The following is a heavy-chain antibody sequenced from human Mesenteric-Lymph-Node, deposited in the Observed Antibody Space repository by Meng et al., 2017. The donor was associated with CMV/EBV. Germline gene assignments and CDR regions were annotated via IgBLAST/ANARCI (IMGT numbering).Heavy chain of an antibody. CDR1: GEPCGGNY. CDR2: VNQRRRP. J-gene: IGHJ4*02. Sequence: GEPCGGNYWSWIRQTPGKGLEWIGEVNQRRRPNYSPSLKSRVTLSMDTSKNRFSMSLNSVTAADAAVYYCARTPRWERLGAFYFDLWGQGTLVTVSS. D-gene: IGHD1-26*01. V-gene: IGHV4-34*01. CDR3: ARTPRWERLGAFYFDL.